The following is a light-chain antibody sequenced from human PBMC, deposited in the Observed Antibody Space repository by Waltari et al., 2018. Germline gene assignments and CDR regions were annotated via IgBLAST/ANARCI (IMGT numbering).Light chain of an antibody. Sequence: DIQMTQSPSSVSASVGDRVTITCRASQDIGNRLAWYQQKPGKAPSLLIYATSSVQTGVPSRFSGSGSGTEFTLTISSLQPEDFATYYCQQGNSFPITFGPGTKVDIK. CDR2: ATS. CDR1: QDIGNR. CDR3: QQGNSFPIT. V-gene: IGKV1-12*01. J-gene: IGKJ3*01.